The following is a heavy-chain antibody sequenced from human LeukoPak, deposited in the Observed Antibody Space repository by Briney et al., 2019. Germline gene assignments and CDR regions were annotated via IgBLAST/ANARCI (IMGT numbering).Heavy chain of an antibody. D-gene: IGHD3-22*01. Sequence: RASETLSLTCAVSGGSISSSNWWNWVRQPPGKGLEWIGEIYHSGSTNYNPSLKSRVTISVDKSKNQFSLNLSSVTAADTAVYYCARGAYYYDSSGLFDYWGQGTLVTVSS. J-gene: IGHJ4*02. CDR1: GGSISSSNW. CDR2: IYHSGST. CDR3: ARGAYYYDSSGLFDY. V-gene: IGHV4-4*02.